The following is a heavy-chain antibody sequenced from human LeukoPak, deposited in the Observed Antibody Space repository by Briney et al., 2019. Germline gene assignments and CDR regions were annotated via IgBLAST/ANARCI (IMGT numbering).Heavy chain of an antibody. CDR3: ARTLVVINDAFDI. Sequence: GASVKVSCKTSGYTFTGYYIHWVRQAPGQGLEWMGWINPNSGDTNYAQKFQGRVSMTGDTSISTAYMELSRLRSDDTAVYYCARTLVVINDAFDIWGQGTMVTVSS. D-gene: IGHD3-22*01. V-gene: IGHV1-2*02. CDR2: INPNSGDT. J-gene: IGHJ3*02. CDR1: GYTFTGYY.